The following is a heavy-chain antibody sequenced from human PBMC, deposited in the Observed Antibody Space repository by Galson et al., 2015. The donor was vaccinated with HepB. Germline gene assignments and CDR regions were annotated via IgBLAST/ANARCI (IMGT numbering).Heavy chain of an antibody. V-gene: IGHV3-48*01. J-gene: IGHJ2*01. Sequence: SLRVTGAAYEFAFSTHSMIWARQAPGKRLEWVSSISTSSSTIYYADSVKGRFAISRDDAKNSLYLQMNSLRAEDTAVYYCARDLRTNWYFDLWGRGTLVTVSS. CDR3: ARDLRTNWYFDL. CDR2: ISTSSSTI. CDR1: EFAFSTHS. D-gene: IGHD1-14*01.